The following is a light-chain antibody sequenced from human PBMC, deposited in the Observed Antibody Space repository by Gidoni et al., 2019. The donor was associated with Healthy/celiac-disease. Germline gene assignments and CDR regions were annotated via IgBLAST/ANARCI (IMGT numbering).Light chain of an antibody. CDR3: QQYNSYPRD. J-gene: IGKJ2*01. CDR2: DAS. Sequence: DIQMTQSPSTLSASVGDRVTITCRASQSISSWLAWYQQKPGKAPKLLIYDASSLESGVPSRFSGSGSGTEFTLTISSLQPDDFATYYCQQYNSYPRDFXXXTKLEIK. CDR1: QSISSW. V-gene: IGKV1-5*01.